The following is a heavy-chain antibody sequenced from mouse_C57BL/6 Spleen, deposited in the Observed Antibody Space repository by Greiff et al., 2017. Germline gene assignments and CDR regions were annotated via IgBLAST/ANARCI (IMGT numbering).Heavy chain of an antibody. J-gene: IGHJ4*01. Sequence: VQLKESGGDLVKPGGSLKLSCAASGFTFSSYGMSWVRQPPDKRLEWVATISSGGSFTYYPDRVMGRFTISSDNAKNTLNLQMSSLKSEDTAMYYCARLYSKAMDYWGQGTSVTVSA. V-gene: IGHV5-6*01. D-gene: IGHD2-12*01. CDR2: ISSGGSFT. CDR1: GFTFSSYG. CDR3: ARLYSKAMDY.